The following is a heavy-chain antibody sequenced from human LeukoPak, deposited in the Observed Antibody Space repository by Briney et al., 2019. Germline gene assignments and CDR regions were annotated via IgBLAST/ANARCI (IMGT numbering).Heavy chain of an antibody. J-gene: IGHJ4*02. Sequence: GGSLRLSCAASGFSFNSYDMTWVRQAPGEGLEWVSSISGSGGSTYYADSVKGRFTISRDNSKNTLYLQMNSLRAADTAVYYCAKIYGSGSYYMELDYWGQGTLVTVSS. CDR2: ISGSGGST. D-gene: IGHD3-10*01. V-gene: IGHV3-23*01. CDR1: GFSFNSYD. CDR3: AKIYGSGSYYMELDY.